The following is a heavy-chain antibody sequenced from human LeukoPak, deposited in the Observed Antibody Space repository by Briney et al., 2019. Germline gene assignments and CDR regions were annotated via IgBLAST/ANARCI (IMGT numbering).Heavy chain of an antibody. V-gene: IGHV4-39*07. CDR2: IYHSGTTYSGST. D-gene: IGHD2-15*01. CDR1: GASMSNYY. Sequence: SETLSLTCNVSGASMSNYYWVWIRQPPGKGLEWIGSIYHSGTTYSGSTYYNPSLKSRVTISVDTSKNQFSLKLSSVTAADTAVYYCARGAKVAAVPANYYYYYMDVWGKGTTVTVSS. CDR3: ARGAKVAAVPANYYYYYMDV. J-gene: IGHJ6*03.